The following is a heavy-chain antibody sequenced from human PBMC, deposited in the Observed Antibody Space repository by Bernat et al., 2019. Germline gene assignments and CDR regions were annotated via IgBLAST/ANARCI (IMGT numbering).Heavy chain of an antibody. CDR1: GFTFSSYA. V-gene: IGHV3-64*01. Sequence: EVQLVESGGGLVQPGWSLRLSCAASGFTFSSYAMHWVRQAPGKGLEYVSGISSNGGSTYYANSVRGRFTISRDNSKNTLYLQMGSLRAEDMAVYYCTRVSYYGHYADYWGQGTMVTVSS. CDR2: ISSNGGST. J-gene: IGHJ4*02. D-gene: IGHD4-17*01. CDR3: TRVSYYGHYADY.